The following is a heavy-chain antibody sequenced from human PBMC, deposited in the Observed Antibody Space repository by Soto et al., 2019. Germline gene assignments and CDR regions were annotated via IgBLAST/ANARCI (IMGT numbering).Heavy chain of an antibody. V-gene: IGHV1-3*01. D-gene: IGHD3-10*01. J-gene: IGHJ6*02. CDR1: GYIFSAYA. Sequence: QVQLVQSGAEVRKPGASVKVSCKASGYIFSAYAMHWVRQAPGQRLEWMGWINAGNANTRYSQRFPGRVTITRDTSASTVYMELGSLRSEDTAVYYCARDRRFGELNYFYPGMDVWGQGTTVTVSS. CDR2: INAGNANT. CDR3: ARDRRFGELNYFYPGMDV.